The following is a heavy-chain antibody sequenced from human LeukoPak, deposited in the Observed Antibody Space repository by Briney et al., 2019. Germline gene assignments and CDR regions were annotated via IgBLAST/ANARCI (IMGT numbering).Heavy chain of an antibody. CDR1: GFTFSSYG. CDR3: AKDLTGFAVAGSRPDY. V-gene: IGHV3-23*01. CDR2: ISGSGGST. D-gene: IGHD6-19*01. Sequence: GGTLRLSCAASGFTFSSYGMSWVRQAPGKGLEWVSAISGSGGSTYYADSVKGRFTISRDNSKNTLYLQMNSLRAEDTAVYYCAKDLTGFAVAGSRPDYWGQGTLVTVSS. J-gene: IGHJ4*02.